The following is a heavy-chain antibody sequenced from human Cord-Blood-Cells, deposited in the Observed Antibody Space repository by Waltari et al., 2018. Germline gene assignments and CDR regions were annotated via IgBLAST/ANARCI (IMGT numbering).Heavy chain of an antibody. CDR1: GYTFTGYY. J-gene: IGHJ4*02. D-gene: IGHD6-6*01. CDR3: AIIAARSNLDY. Sequence: QVQLVQSGAEVKKPGASVKVSCKASGYTFTGYYMHWVRQAPGQGLEWMGRINPNSGGTNSAQKFQGRVTMTRDTSISTAYMELSRLRSDDTAVYYCAIIAARSNLDYWGQGTLVTVSS. V-gene: IGHV1-2*06. CDR2: INPNSGGT.